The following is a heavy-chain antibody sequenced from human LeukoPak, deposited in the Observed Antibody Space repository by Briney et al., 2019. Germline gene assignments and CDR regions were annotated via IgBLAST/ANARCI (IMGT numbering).Heavy chain of an antibody. J-gene: IGHJ4*02. V-gene: IGHV4-30-4*01. CDR3: ARVAVAGTEVDY. Sequence: SETLSLTCTVSGGSISSSDYYWSWIRQPPGKGLEWIGYIYYGGSTYYNPSLKSRVTISVDTSKNQFSLKLSSVTAADTAVYYCARVAVAGTEVDYWGQGTLVTVSS. D-gene: IGHD6-19*01. CDR1: GGSISSSDYY. CDR2: IYYGGST.